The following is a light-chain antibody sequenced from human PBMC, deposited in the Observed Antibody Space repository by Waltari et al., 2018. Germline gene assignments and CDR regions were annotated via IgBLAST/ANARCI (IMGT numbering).Light chain of an antibody. CDR2: AAS. CDR3: QNHERLPAT. CDR1: QSIGKY. Sequence: EIVLTPSPGTLSLSPGESATLTCRASQSIGKYLVWYQQKPGQAPRLLIYAASSRATGVPDRFSGSGSGTDFSLTISRLEPEDFAVYYCQNHERLPATFGQGTKVEIK. V-gene: IGKV3-20*01. J-gene: IGKJ1*01.